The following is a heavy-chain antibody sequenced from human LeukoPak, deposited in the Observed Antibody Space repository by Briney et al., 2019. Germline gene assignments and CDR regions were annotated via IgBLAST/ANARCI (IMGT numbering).Heavy chain of an antibody. CDR2: IYYSGST. Sequence: SETLSLTCTVSGGSISSYYWSWIRQPPGKGLEWIGYIYYSGSTNYNPSLKSRVTISVDTSKNQFSLKLSSVTAADTAVYYCARVVGRDDAFDIWGQGTMVTVSS. CDR1: GGSISSYY. D-gene: IGHD2-15*01. J-gene: IGHJ3*02. CDR3: ARVVGRDDAFDI. V-gene: IGHV4-59*01.